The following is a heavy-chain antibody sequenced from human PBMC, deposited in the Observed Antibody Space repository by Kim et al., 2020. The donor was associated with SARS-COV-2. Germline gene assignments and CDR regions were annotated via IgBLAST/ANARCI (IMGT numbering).Heavy chain of an antibody. Sequence: GGSLRLSCAASGFTFSSYGMHWVRQAPGKGLEWVAVISYDGSNKYYADSVKGRFTISRDNSKNTLYLQMNSLRAEDTAVYYCAKGGIVVEWGMDVWGQGTTVTVSS. D-gene: IGHD3-22*01. V-gene: IGHV3-30*18. CDR3: AKGGIVVEWGMDV. J-gene: IGHJ6*02. CDR1: GFTFSSYG. CDR2: ISYDGSNK.